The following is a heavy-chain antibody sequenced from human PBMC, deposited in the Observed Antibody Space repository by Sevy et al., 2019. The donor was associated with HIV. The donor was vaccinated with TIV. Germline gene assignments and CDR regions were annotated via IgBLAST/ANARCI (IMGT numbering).Heavy chain of an antibody. CDR1: GGSISSYY. CDR2: IYYSGST. D-gene: IGHD3-3*01. V-gene: IGHV4-59*01. Sequence: SETLSLTCTVSGGSISSYYWSWIRQPPGKGLEWIGYIYYSGSTNYNPSLKSRVTVSVDTSKNQFSLKLSSVTAADTAVYYCARIHSPYSDFWSGSLYYYYYGMDVWGQGTTVTVSS. J-gene: IGHJ6*02. CDR3: ARIHSPYSDFWSGSLYYYYYGMDV.